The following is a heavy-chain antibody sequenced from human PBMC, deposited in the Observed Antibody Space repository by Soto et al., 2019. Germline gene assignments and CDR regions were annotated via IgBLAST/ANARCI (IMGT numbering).Heavy chain of an antibody. Sequence: PSETLSLTHAVDCRSISDSYWTLIRQPPGRGLECIGKISSIGNTYSNPSLLSRVAVAIDMSKDQFSLSLTSVTDADTAFYFGAARDYNGFWRNWGRGTLVTVSS. CDR3: AARDYNGFWRN. CDR2: ISSIGNT. CDR1: CRSISDSY. D-gene: IGHD1-20*01. V-gene: IGHV4-34*01. J-gene: IGHJ4*02.